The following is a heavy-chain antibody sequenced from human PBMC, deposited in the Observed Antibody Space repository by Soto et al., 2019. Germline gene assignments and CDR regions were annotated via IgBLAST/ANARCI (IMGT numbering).Heavy chain of an antibody. J-gene: IGHJ4*02. D-gene: IGHD5-12*01. CDR3: AREGSYSAYNFAHGIQLWSFDF. V-gene: IGHV4-4*07. CDR2: IFSSGST. CDR1: GGSINTFY. Sequence: SETLSLTCTVSGGSINTFYWSWVRQPAGEGLEWIGRIFSSGSTSFNPSLESRVAMSVDTSKNHFSLNLSSVTAADMAVYYCAREGSYSAYNFAHGIQLWSFDFWGQGALVTVSS.